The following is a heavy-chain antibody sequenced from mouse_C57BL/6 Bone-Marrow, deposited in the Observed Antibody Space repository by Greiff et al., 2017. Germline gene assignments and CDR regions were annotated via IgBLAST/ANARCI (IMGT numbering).Heavy chain of an antibody. CDR1: GYTFTRYW. V-gene: IGHV1-55*01. CDR2: IYPGSGST. J-gene: IGHJ4*01. Sequence: QVQLQQPGAELVKPGASVKMSCKASGYTFTRYWITWVKQRPGQGLEWIGDIYPGSGSTNYNEKFKSKATLTVDTSSSTAYMQLSSLTSEASAVYYCARSDYYGSSCAMYYWGQGTSVTVSS. D-gene: IGHD1-1*01. CDR3: ARSDYYGSSCAMYY.